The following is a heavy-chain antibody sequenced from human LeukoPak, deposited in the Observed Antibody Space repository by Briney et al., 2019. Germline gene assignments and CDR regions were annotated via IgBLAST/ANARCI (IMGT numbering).Heavy chain of an antibody. CDR2: ISHTGST. D-gene: IGHD2-21*01. CDR3: ASSSLVVVVTYGFDI. Sequence: SETLSLTCTVSNGPISSTKWCSWGRQPPGEGLEWIGEISHTGSTNYNPSFNSRVTMSVDKSKNQFSLNLKSVTAADTALYYCASSSLVVVVTYGFDIWGRGTAVTVSS. V-gene: IGHV4-4*02. J-gene: IGHJ3*02. CDR1: NGPISSTKW.